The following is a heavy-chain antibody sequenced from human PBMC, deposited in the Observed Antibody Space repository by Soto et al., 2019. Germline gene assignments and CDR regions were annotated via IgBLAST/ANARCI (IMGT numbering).Heavy chain of an antibody. V-gene: IGHV3-7*01. J-gene: IGHJ6*02. Sequence: GGSLRLSCAASGFTFSSYWMSWVRQAPGKGLEWVANIKQDGSEKYYVDSVKGRFTISRDNAKNSLYLQMNSLRAEDTAVYYCARDYIVVVPAASVGHYYYYGMDVWGQGTTVTVSS. D-gene: IGHD2-2*01. CDR1: GFTFSSYW. CDR2: IKQDGSEK. CDR3: ARDYIVVVPAASVGHYYYYGMDV.